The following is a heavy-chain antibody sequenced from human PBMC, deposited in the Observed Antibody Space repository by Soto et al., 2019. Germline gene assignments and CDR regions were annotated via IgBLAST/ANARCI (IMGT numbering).Heavy chain of an antibody. CDR3: ANDRGIIVKAGDAFDV. CDR1: GFTLSMSA. D-gene: IGHD3-16*02. CDR2: ISDSGDRT. V-gene: IGHV3-23*01. Sequence: EVQLMESGGGLVQPGGSLRLSCASSGFTLSMSAVNWVRQAPGKGLEWVSYISDSGDRTYYADSVKGRFTISRDRSKNAVSLRMDSLRAEATAVYYCANDRGIIVKAGDAFDVWGQGKKVSVSS. J-gene: IGHJ3*01.